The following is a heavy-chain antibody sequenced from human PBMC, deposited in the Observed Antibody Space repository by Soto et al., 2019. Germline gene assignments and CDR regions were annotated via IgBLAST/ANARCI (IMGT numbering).Heavy chain of an antibody. CDR2: ISGSGGRT. J-gene: IGHJ3*02. V-gene: IGHV3-23*01. CDR3: AKGGYYSLFDI. D-gene: IGHD3-16*01. CDR1: GFPFSSYA. Sequence: GGSLRLSCVASGFPFSSYAMSWVRQTPGKGLEWVSGISGSGGRTYYADSVKGRFTISRDISNNTLSLQMHILRVEDTAVYFCAKGGYYSLFDIWGQGTMVTVSS.